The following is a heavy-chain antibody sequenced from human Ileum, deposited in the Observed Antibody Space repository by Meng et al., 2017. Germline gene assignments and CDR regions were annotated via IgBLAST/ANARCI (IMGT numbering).Heavy chain of an antibody. CDR1: GYTFGSYG. CDR3: ASGTPGRSYCDY. V-gene: IGHV1-18*01. CDR2: FVNYVDT. D-gene: IGHD2-15*01. Sequence: QVQRCQRGADVKKPGASVRCSCKASGYTFGSYGICWVRQAPGQGLEWMGWFVNYVDTYPAPKFQGRVTMTTDTHTNTAFMELRSLTSDDTAVYYCASGTPGRSYCDYWGQGTLVTVSS. J-gene: IGHJ4*02.